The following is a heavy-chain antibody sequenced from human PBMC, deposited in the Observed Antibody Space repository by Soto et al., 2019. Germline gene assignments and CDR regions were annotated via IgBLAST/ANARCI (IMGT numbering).Heavy chain of an antibody. V-gene: IGHV4-59*12. CDR3: AREVVVVVAATFYYYYYYMDV. J-gene: IGHJ6*03. CDR2: IYYSGST. CDR1: GGSISSYY. D-gene: IGHD2-15*01. Sequence: SETLSLTCTVAGGSISSYYWSWIRQPPGKGLEWIGYIYYSGSTNYNPSLKSRVTISVDTSKNQFSLKLSSVTAADTAVYYCAREVVVVVAATFYYYYYYMDVWGKGTTVTVSS.